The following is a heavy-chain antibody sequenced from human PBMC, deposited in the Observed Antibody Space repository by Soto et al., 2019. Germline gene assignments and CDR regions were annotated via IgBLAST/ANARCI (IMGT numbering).Heavy chain of an antibody. V-gene: IGHV1-18*04. CDR3: VLGGLETGYYRDMDY. CDR2: ISAYNGDT. D-gene: IGHD3-9*01. J-gene: IGHJ4*02. Sequence: QDHLVQSGGEVKKPGASAKVSCKASGYTFKNYGINWLRQAPGLGLLWVAWISAYNGDTSYAQHLQGRVTVTTETLTNTAYMELRSLRPDDTAVYFCVLGGLETGYYRDMDYWGQGTLVSVSS. CDR1: GYTFKNYG.